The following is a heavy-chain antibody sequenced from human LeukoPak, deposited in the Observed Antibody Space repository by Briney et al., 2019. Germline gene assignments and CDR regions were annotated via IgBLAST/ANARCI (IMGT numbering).Heavy chain of an antibody. Sequence: ASVKVSCKASGYTFTGYYMHWVRQAPGQGLEWMGWINPNSGGTNYAQKFQGRVTMTRDTAISTAYMELSRLRSDDTAVYYCARDNWDIVVVVAAMSWFDPWGQGTLVTVSS. V-gene: IGHV1-2*02. J-gene: IGHJ5*02. D-gene: IGHD2-15*01. CDR1: GYTFTGYY. CDR3: ARDNWDIVVVVAAMSWFDP. CDR2: INPNSGGT.